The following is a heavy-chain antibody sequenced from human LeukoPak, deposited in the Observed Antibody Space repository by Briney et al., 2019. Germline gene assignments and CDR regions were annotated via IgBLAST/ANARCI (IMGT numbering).Heavy chain of an antibody. D-gene: IGHD3-9*01. CDR2: VSGRDDST. Sequence: GASQTLLCGASVLPFSKYPVRWPRQSTGKGREGLSAVSGRDDSTYYADSVKSRFSISRDTCTNTLCLQISSLRAEDTAVYYCAKWGDYVILTGYYDTDDWGQGTLVTVSS. J-gene: IGHJ4*02. V-gene: IGHV3-23*01. CDR1: VLPFSKYP. CDR3: AKWGDYVILTGYYDTDD.